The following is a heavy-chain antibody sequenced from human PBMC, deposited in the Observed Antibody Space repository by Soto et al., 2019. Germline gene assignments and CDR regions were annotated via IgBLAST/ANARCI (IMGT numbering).Heavy chain of an antibody. Sequence: SETLSLTCTVSGASISSGGYYWSWIRQHPGKGLEWIGYIYYSGYTYYNPSLKSRVTISVDMSKNQFSLKLSSVTAADTAVYYCASRTHYCSGGNCPWDYWSQGTLVTVSS. J-gene: IGHJ4*02. V-gene: IGHV4-31*03. CDR2: IYYSGYT. CDR3: ASRTHYCSGGNCPWDY. D-gene: IGHD2-15*01. CDR1: GASISSGGYY.